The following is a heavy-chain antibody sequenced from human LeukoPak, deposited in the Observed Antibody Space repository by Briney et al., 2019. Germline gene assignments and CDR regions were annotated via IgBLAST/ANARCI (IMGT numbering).Heavy chain of an antibody. J-gene: IGHJ4*02. CDR2: IYYSGST. CDR1: GGSISSGDYY. Sequence: PSETLSLTCTVSGGSISSGDYYWSWIRQPPGKGLEWIGYIYYSGSTYYNPSLKSRVTISVDTSKNQFSLKLSSVTAADTAVYYCARHRVITIFGVVTFRYFDYWGQGTLVTVSS. D-gene: IGHD3-3*01. CDR3: ARHRVITIFGVVTFRYFDY. V-gene: IGHV4-30-4*01.